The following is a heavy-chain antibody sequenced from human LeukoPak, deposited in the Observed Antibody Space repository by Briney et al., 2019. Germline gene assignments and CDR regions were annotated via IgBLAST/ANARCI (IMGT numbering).Heavy chain of an antibody. CDR3: ARDGDYYDSIRYYYGMDV. CDR1: GYTFTGYY. Sequence: ASVKVSCKASGYTFTGYYMHWVRQAPGQGLEWMGIINPSGGSTSYAQKFQGRVTMTRDTSTSTVYMELSSLRSEDTAVYYCARDGDYYDSIRYYYGMDVWGQGTTVTVSS. V-gene: IGHV1-46*01. CDR2: INPSGGST. J-gene: IGHJ6*02. D-gene: IGHD3-22*01.